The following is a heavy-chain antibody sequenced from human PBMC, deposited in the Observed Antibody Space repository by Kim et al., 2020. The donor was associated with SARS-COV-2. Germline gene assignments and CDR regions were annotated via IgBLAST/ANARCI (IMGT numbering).Heavy chain of an antibody. J-gene: IGHJ4*02. V-gene: IGHV4-39*07. CDR2: IYYSGST. CDR3: ARVPVAGILQVY. CDR1: GGSISSRSYY. D-gene: IGHD6-19*01. Sequence: SETLSLTCTVSGGSISSRSYYWGWIRQPPGKGLEWIGSIYYSGSTYYNPSLKSRVTISVDTSKNQFSLKLSSVTAADTAVYYCARVPVAGILQVYWGQGTLVTVSA.